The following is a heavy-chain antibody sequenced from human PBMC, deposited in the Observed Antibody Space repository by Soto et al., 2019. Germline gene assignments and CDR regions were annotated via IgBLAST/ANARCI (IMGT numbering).Heavy chain of an antibody. CDR3: ARDGRVVAVAGTDYYYGMAV. J-gene: IGHJ6*02. Sequence: ASVKVSCKASGYTFTSYGISWVRQAPGQGLERMGWISAYNGNTEYAQNFQGRVTMTTDTSTSTAYTELRRVRSDDTDVYYCARDGRVVAVAGTDYYYGMAVWGQGTTVTVSS. D-gene: IGHD6-19*01. V-gene: IGHV1-18*04. CDR2: ISAYNGNT. CDR1: GYTFTSYG.